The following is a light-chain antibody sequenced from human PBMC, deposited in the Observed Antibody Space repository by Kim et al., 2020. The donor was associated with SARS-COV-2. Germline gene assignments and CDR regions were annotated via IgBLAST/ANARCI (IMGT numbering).Light chain of an antibody. J-gene: IGKJ2*01. CDR3: QQYYSYPRT. Sequence: SAYTGDRVTITCRASLGISSYLAWYQQKPGKAPKLLIYAASTLQSGVPSRFSGSGSGTDFTLTISCLQSEDFATYYCQQYYSYPRTFGQGTKLEI. CDR2: AAS. V-gene: IGKV1-8*01. CDR1: LGISSY.